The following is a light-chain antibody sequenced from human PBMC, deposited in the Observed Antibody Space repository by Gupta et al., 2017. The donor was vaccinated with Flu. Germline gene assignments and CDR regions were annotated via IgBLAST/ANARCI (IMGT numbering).Light chain of an antibody. V-gene: IGLV3-21*02. CDR3: QVWHSSSDHLRV. Sequence: SYVLTQPPSVSVAPGQTARITCGGDNIGRKSVHWYQQKPGQAPVVVVYDDGARPSGIPERLSGSNSGNTATLTISKVEAGDEADYYCQVWHSSSDHLRVFGGGTKLTVL. J-gene: IGLJ3*02. CDR1: NIGRKS. CDR2: DDG.